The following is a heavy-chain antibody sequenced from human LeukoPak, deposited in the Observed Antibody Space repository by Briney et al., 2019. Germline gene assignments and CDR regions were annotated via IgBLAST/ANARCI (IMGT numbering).Heavy chain of an antibody. J-gene: IGHJ3*02. Sequence: GASVKVSCKVSGYTLTELSMHWVRQAPGKGLEWMGGFDPEDGETIYAPKFQGRVTMTEDTSTDTAYTDLSSLRSEDTAVYYCATARPYNNYFGGAFEAFDIWGQGTMVTVSS. CDR2: FDPEDGET. CDR1: GYTLTELS. V-gene: IGHV1-24*01. D-gene: IGHD4-11*01. CDR3: ATARPYNNYFGGAFEAFDI.